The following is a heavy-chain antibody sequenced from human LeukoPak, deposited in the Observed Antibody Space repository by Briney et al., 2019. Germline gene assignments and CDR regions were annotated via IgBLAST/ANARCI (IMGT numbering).Heavy chain of an antibody. V-gene: IGHV3-30*18. CDR1: GFTFRTSG. CDR3: AKDHAGTGRAFEY. D-gene: IGHD1-1*01. Sequence: PGGSLRLSCATSGFTFRTSGVHCVRQAPGKGLEWVALMSSDGIKTYYADSVKGRFTVSRDSSKDILYLQMNSLRVDDTAIYYCAKDHAGTGRAFEYWGQGTRVTVSS. J-gene: IGHJ4*02. CDR2: MSSDGIKT.